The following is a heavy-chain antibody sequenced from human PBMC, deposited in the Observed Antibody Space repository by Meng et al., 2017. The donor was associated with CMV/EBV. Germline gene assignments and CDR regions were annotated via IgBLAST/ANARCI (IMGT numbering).Heavy chain of an antibody. Sequence: VQRQESGPGLVKPSQTLSLPFTVSGGSIRSGDYYWSWIRQPPGKGLEWIGYIYYSGSTYYNPSLKSRVTISVDTSKNQFSLKLSSVTAADTAVYYCARDNRRGGVDYWGQGTLVTVSS. V-gene: IGHV4-30-4*08. CDR2: IYYSGST. CDR3: ARDNRRGGVDY. CDR1: GGSIRSGDYY. J-gene: IGHJ4*02. D-gene: IGHD3-3*01.